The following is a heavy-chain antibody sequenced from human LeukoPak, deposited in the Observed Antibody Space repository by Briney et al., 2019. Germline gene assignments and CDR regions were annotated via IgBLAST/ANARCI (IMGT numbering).Heavy chain of an antibody. D-gene: IGHD4/OR15-4a*01. V-gene: IGHV3-7*01. CDR2: IKQDGSEK. CDR1: GFTFSSYW. Sequence: GGSLRLSCAASGFTFSSYWMSWLRPAPGQGLEWVANIKQDGSEKYYVDSVKGRFTISRDNAKNSLYLQMNSLRADDTAVYYCAKGGARFDYWGQGTLVTVSS. J-gene: IGHJ4*02. CDR3: AKGGARFDY.